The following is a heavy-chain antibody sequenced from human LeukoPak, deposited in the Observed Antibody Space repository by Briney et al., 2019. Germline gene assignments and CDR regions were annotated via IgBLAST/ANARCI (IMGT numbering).Heavy chain of an antibody. Sequence: ASVKVSCKASGYTFTGYYMHWVRPAPGQGLEWMGRINPNSGGTNYAQKFQGRVTMTRDTSISTAYMELSRLRSDDTAVYYCARDKYSSGWYYFDYWGQGTLVTVSS. CDR1: GYTFTGYY. CDR3: ARDKYSSGWYYFDY. CDR2: INPNSGGT. D-gene: IGHD6-19*01. V-gene: IGHV1-2*06. J-gene: IGHJ4*02.